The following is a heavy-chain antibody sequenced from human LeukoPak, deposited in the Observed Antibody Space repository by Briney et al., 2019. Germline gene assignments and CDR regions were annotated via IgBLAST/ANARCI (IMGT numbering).Heavy chain of an antibody. Sequence: PSETLSLTCAVYGGSFGGYYWSWIRQPPGKGLEWIGEINHSGNTNYNPSLKSRVTISVDTSKNQFSLKLSSVTAADTAVYYCARGTRTVYYYHYYMDVWGKGTTVNVSS. V-gene: IGHV4-34*01. CDR2: INHSGNT. CDR1: GGSFGGYY. D-gene: IGHD3/OR15-3a*01. CDR3: ARGTRTVYYYHYYMDV. J-gene: IGHJ6*03.